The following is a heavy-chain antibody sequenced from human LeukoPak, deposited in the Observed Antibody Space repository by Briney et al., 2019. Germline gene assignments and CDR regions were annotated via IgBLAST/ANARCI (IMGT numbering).Heavy chain of an antibody. D-gene: IGHD5-24*01. CDR3: ATADGYTSA. Sequence: PSETLSLTCTISVGSLRSHYWSWIRQPAGKGLEWIGRIYISGRTNSNPSLKSRVTMSADTSKMQFSLRLTSVTAADTAVYYCATADGYTSAWGQGTLVTVSS. V-gene: IGHV4-4*07. CDR2: IYISGRT. CDR1: VGSLRSHY. J-gene: IGHJ5*02.